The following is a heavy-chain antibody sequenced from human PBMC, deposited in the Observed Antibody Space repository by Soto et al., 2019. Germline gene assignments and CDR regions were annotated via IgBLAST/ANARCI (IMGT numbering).Heavy chain of an antibody. V-gene: IGHV1-69*13. CDR2: IIPIFGTA. CDR1: GGTFSSYA. J-gene: IGHJ6*02. D-gene: IGHD6-19*01. CDR3: ARSEGLAVAAPRAYYYYYYGMDV. Sequence: ASVKVSCKASGGTFSSYAISWVRQAPGQGLEWMGGIIPIFGTANYAQKFQGRVTITADESTSTAYMELSSLRSEDTAVYYCARSEGLAVAAPRAYYYYYYGMDVWGQGTTVTVSS.